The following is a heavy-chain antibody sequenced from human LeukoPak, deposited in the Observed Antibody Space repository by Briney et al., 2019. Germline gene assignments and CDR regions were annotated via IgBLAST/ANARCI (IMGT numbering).Heavy chain of an antibody. CDR3: ARATELTYCGGDCYLDY. V-gene: IGHV1-18*01. CDR2: ISGYNGNT. J-gene: IGHJ4*02. Sequence: EASVKVSCKASGYTFTSYDISWVRQAPGQGLEWMGWISGYNGNTNYAQKLQGRVTMTTDTSTSTAYMELRSLRSDDTAVYYCARATELTYCGGDCYLDYWGQGTLVTVSS. CDR1: GYTFTSYD. D-gene: IGHD2-21*02.